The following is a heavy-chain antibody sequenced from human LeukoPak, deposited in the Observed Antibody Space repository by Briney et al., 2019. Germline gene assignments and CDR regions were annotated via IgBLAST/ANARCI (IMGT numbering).Heavy chain of an antibody. Sequence: GESLRLSCAASGFNFEDFVMTWVRQVPGKGLEWVSGIHWDDDKTEYADSVKGRFTISRDNARKSLHLEMSSLRVEDTALYYRARVYGYYYYYMDVWGNGTAVIVSS. J-gene: IGHJ6*03. CDR2: IHWDDDKT. CDR3: ARVYGYYYYYMDV. CDR1: GFNFEDFV. V-gene: IGHV3-20*04. D-gene: IGHD3-10*01.